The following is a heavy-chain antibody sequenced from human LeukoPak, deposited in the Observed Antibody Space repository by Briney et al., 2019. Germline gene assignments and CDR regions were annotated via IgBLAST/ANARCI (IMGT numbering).Heavy chain of an antibody. Sequence: SQTLSLTCTVSGGSISSGSYYWSWIRQPAGKGLEWIGRIYTSGSTNYNPSLKSRVTISVDTSKNQFSLKLSSVTAADTAVYYCARGYCSSTSCLNYFDYWGQGTLVTVSS. CDR3: ARGYCSSTSCLNYFDY. J-gene: IGHJ4*02. CDR1: GGSISSGSYY. CDR2: IYTSGST. V-gene: IGHV4-61*02. D-gene: IGHD2-2*01.